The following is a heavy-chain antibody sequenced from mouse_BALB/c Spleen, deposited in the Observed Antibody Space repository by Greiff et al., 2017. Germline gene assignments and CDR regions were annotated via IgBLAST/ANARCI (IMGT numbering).Heavy chain of an antibody. CDR2: ILPGSGST. CDR1: GYTFSSYW. D-gene: IGHD2-3*01. Sequence: VQLQQSGAELMKPGASVKISCKATGYTFSSYWIEWVKQRPGHGLEWIGEILPGSGSTNYNEKFKGKATFTADTSSNTAYMQLSSLTSEDSAVYYCARVWDGYYPPWFAYWGQGTLVTVSA. CDR3: ARVWDGYYPPWFAY. V-gene: IGHV1-9*01. J-gene: IGHJ3*01.